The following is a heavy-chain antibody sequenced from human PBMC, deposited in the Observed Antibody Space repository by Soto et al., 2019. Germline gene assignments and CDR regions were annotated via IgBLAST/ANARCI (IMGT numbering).Heavy chain of an antibody. CDR1: GYTFSSIG. J-gene: IGHJ4*02. CDR2: ISPYKGNT. V-gene: IGHV1-18*01. D-gene: IGHD3-10*01. CDR3: ARDFDASGSYYTDY. Sequence: QIQLVQSGAEVKKPGASVKVSCKASGYTFSSIGISWVRQAPGQGLEWMGWISPYKGNTHYAQGLQGRVTMTTDTAKSTAYMELRSLRSDDTAVYYCARDFDASGSYYTDYWGQGTLVTVSS.